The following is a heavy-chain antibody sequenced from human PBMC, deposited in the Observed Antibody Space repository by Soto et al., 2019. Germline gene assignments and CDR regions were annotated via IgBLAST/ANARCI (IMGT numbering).Heavy chain of an antibody. D-gene: IGHD5-18*01. J-gene: IGHJ6*02. Sequence: GSLRLSCTVSGFSVTNSYINWVRQAPGKGLEWVSILYSSGTTYYADSVRGRFTVSRDDSKNTLFLHMNSLRADDTAVYYCARDWSKFSYNYPYYYAMDAWGQGTTVTVSS. CDR1: GFSVTNSY. V-gene: IGHV3-53*01. CDR3: ARDWSKFSYNYPYYYAMDA. CDR2: LYSSGTT.